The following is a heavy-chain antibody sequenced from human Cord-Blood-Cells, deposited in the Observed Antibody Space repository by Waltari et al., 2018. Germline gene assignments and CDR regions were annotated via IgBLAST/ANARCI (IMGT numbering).Heavy chain of an antibody. D-gene: IGHD5-12*01. J-gene: IGHJ3*02. CDR3: ARSSGYSGYDYAFDI. CDR1: GGSFSGYY. Sequence: QVQLQQWGAGLLKPSETLSLTCAAYGGSFSGYYWSWIRQPPGKGLEWIGEINHSGSTNNSPSLKSRVTIAVDTSKNQFSLTLSSVTAADTAVYYCARSSGYSGYDYAFDIWGQGTMVTVSS. V-gene: IGHV4-34*01. CDR2: INHSGST.